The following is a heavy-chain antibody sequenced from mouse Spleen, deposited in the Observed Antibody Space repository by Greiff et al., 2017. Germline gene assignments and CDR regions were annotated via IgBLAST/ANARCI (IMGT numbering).Heavy chain of an antibody. J-gene: IGHJ2*01. V-gene: IGHV1S135*01. CDR3: ARGPIGYYFDY. Sequence: EVKLMESGPELMKPGASVKISCKASGYSFTSYYMHWVKQSHGKSLEWIGYIDPFNGGTSYNQKFKGKATLTVDKSSSTAYMHLSSLTSEDSAVYYCARGPIGYYFDYWGQGTTLTVSS. CDR2: IDPFNGGT. CDR1: GYSFTSYY.